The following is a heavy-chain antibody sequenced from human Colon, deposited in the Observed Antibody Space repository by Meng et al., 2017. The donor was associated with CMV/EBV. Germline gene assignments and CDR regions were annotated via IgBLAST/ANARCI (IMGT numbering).Heavy chain of an antibody. CDR3: ARDLAVFGVVTDDY. CDR2: ISTSSTYI. V-gene: IGHV3-21*06. Sequence: GESLKISCAASGFSFSDYYMNWVRQAPGKGLEWVSSISTSSTYIFYADSVKGRFTISRDNAKNSLWLQMNSLTAEDTAVYYCARDLAVFGVVTDDYWGQGTLVTVSS. D-gene: IGHD3-3*01. J-gene: IGHJ4*02. CDR1: GFSFSDYY.